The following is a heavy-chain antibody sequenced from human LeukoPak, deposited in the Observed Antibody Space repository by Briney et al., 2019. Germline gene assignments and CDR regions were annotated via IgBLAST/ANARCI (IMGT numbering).Heavy chain of an antibody. J-gene: IGHJ4*02. CDR2: VYYNGSA. CDR1: GDSINYYY. Sequence: PSETLSLTCTVSGDSINYYYWSWIRQSPGKGLEWIGYVYYNGSAKNNPSLKSRVTISVDMSKNQFSLKVSSVTAADTAIYYCARKGGHFDYWGQGTLVTVSS. V-gene: IGHV4-59*01. D-gene: IGHD2-15*01. CDR3: ARKGGHFDY.